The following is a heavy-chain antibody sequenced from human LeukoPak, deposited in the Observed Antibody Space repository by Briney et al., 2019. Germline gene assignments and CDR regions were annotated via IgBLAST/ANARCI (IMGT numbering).Heavy chain of an antibody. CDR2: IIPIFGTA. J-gene: IGHJ4*02. CDR3: ARDSYYYGSGSYYLDY. Sequence: ASVKVSCKASGGTFSSYAISWVRQAPGQGLEWMGGIIPIFGTANYAQKFQGRVTITADESTSTAYMELSSLRSEDTAVYYCARDSYYYGSGSYYLDYWGQGTLVTVSS. D-gene: IGHD3-10*01. CDR1: GGTFSSYA. V-gene: IGHV1-69*13.